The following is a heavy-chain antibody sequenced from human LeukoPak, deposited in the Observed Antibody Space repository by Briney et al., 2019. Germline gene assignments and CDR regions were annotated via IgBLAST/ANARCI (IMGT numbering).Heavy chain of an antibody. CDR3: ASEGYYYDSSGYAPPFDY. Sequence: ASVKVSCKASGGTFSSYAISWVRQAPGQGLEWMGGIIPIFGTANYAQKFQGRVTITADESTSTAYMELSSLRSEDTAVYYCASEGYYYDSSGYAPPFDYWGQGTLVTVPS. V-gene: IGHV1-69*13. CDR2: IIPIFGTA. D-gene: IGHD3-22*01. J-gene: IGHJ4*02. CDR1: GGTFSSYA.